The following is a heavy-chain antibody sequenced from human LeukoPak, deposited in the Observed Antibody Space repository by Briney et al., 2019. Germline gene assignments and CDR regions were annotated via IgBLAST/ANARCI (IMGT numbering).Heavy chain of an antibody. CDR1: GGSFSGYY. V-gene: IGHV4-59*08. CDR3: ARHGPYSSSWSGFDY. J-gene: IGHJ4*02. CDR2: IYYSGST. Sequence: SETLSLTCAVYGGSFSGYYWSWIRQPPGKGLEWIGYIYYSGSTNYNPSLKSRVTISVDTSKNQFSLKLSSVTAADTAVYYCARHGPYSSSWSGFDYWGQGTLVTVSS. D-gene: IGHD6-13*01.